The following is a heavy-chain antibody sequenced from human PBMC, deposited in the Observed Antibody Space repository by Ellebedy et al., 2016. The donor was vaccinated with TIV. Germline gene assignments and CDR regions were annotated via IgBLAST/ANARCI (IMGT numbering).Heavy chain of an antibody. Sequence: SETLSLTCAVYGGSFSGDYWSWIRQPPGKGLEWIGEINHSGSTNYIPSLKSRVTISVDTSKNQFSLKLSSVTAADTAVYYCARTNYYASSGYHWNFDYWGQGTLVTVSS. V-gene: IGHV4-34*01. J-gene: IGHJ4*02. D-gene: IGHD3-22*01. CDR3: ARTNYYASSGYHWNFDY. CDR2: INHSGST. CDR1: GGSFSGDY.